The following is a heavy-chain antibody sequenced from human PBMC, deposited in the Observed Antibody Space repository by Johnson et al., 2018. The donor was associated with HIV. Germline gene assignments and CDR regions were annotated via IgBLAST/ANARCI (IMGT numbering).Heavy chain of an antibody. J-gene: IGHJ3*02. CDR1: GFTFSSYG. CDR3: ATPAGGTNALDI. D-gene: IGHD1-26*01. CDR2: ISYDGSNK. Sequence: QVQLVESGGGVVQPGRSLRLSCAASGFTFSSYGMHWVRQAPGKGLEWVAVISYDGSNKYYADSVKGRFTISRDNSKNTLYLQMNSLRAEDTAVYYCATPAGGTNALDIWGQGTMVTVSS. V-gene: IGHV3-30*03.